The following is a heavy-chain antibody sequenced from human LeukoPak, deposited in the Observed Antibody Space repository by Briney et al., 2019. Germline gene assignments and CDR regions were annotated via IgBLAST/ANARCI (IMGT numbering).Heavy chain of an antibody. CDR3: ARALGGRAFDI. Sequence: GGSLRLSCAASGFTFSDYTINWVRQTPGRGLEWVSSISGSSYYIYYADSVRGRFTISRDNAKNSAYLQMNSLSAEDTAVYYCARALGGRAFDIWGQGTMVTVSS. CDR2: ISGSSYYI. V-gene: IGHV3-21*01. CDR1: GFTFSDYT. J-gene: IGHJ3*02. D-gene: IGHD2-15*01.